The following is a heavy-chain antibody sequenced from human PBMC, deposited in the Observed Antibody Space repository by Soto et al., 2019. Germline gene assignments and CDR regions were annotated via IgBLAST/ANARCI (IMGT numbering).Heavy chain of an antibody. CDR2: ISGSGGST. J-gene: IGHJ3*01. Sequence: GGSLRLSCAASGFTFSSYAMSWVRQAPGKGLEWVSAISGSGGSTYYADSVKGRFTISRDNAKKSLYLQMNSPRAEDTAVYYFARIWGRWSSTSCPAGDAFDVWGQVRMVTVS. D-gene: IGHD2-2*01. CDR3: ARIWGRWSSTSCPAGDAFDV. CDR1: GFTFSSYA. V-gene: IGHV3-23*01.